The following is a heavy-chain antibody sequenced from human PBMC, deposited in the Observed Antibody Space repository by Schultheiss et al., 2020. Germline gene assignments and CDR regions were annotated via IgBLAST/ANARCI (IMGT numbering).Heavy chain of an antibody. V-gene: IGHV3-48*03. CDR3: AKGELLWFGESFDY. CDR2: ISSSSSTI. Sequence: GGSLRLSCAASGFTFSSYEMNWVRQAPGKGLEWVSYISSSSSTIYYADSVKGRFTISRDNAKNSLYLQMNSLRAEDTAVYYCAKGELLWFGESFDYWGQGTLVTVSS. J-gene: IGHJ4*02. D-gene: IGHD3-10*01. CDR1: GFTFSSYE.